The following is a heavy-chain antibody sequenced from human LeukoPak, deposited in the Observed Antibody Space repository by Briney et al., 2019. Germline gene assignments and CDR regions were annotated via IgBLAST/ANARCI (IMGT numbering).Heavy chain of an antibody. Sequence: PGGSLRLSCAASGFTFSTYSMNWVRQAPGKGLEWVSSISSRSSYIYYADSVKGRFTISRDNAENSLYLQMNSLRAEDTAVYYCAGSPYYDSSGYYDNWGQGTLVTVSS. CDR2: ISSRSSYI. CDR3: AGSPYYDSSGYYDN. V-gene: IGHV3-21*01. D-gene: IGHD3-22*01. CDR1: GFTFSTYS. J-gene: IGHJ4*02.